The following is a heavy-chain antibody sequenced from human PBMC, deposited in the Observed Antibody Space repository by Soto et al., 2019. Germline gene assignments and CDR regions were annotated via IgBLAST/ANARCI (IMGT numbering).Heavy chain of an antibody. D-gene: IGHD4-17*01. CDR3: AKDFASTTLITRAY. J-gene: IGHJ4*02. CDR1: GFTFSSYA. CDR2: ISGSGGST. V-gene: IGHV3-23*01. Sequence: PGGSLRLSCAASGFTFSSYAMSWVRQAPGKGLEWVSAISGSGGSTCYADSVKGRFTISRDNSKNTLYLQMNSLRAEDTAVYYCAKDFASTTLITRAYWGQGTLVTVSS.